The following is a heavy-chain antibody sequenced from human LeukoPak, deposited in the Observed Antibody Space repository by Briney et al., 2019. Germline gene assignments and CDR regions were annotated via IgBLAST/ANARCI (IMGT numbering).Heavy chain of an antibody. CDR1: GGSISSHY. J-gene: IGHJ4*02. CDR3: ARSEEGATYYFDY. Sequence: PSETLSLTCTVSGGSISSHYWSWIRQPPGKGLEWIGYIYYSGSTNYNPSLKSRVTISVDTSKNQFSLKLSSVTAADTAVYYCARSEEGATYYFDYWGQGTLVTVSS. V-gene: IGHV4-59*11. D-gene: IGHD1-26*01. CDR2: IYYSGST.